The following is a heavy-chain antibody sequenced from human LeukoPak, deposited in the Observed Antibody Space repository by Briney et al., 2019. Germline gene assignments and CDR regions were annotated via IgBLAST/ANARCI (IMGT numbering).Heavy chain of an antibody. CDR3: AKDIGGAYCSGGSCLPGAFDI. Sequence: GGSLRLSCAASGFTFDDYAMHWVRQAPGKGLEWVSGISWNSGSIGYADSVKGRFTISRDNAKNSLYLQMSSLRAEDTALYYCAKDIGGAYCSGGSCLPGAFDIWGQGTMVTVSS. CDR1: GFTFDDYA. J-gene: IGHJ3*02. D-gene: IGHD2-15*01. V-gene: IGHV3-9*01. CDR2: ISWNSGSI.